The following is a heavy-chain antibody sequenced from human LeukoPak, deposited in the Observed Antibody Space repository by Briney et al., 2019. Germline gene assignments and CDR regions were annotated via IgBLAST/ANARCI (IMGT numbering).Heavy chain of an antibody. CDR1: GFTFSSYW. D-gene: IGHD1-26*01. CDR2: IKQDGSEK. CDR3: ARGLNHRIVGATMMVY. J-gene: IGHJ4*02. V-gene: IGHV3-7*04. Sequence: GGSLRLSCAASGFTFSSYWMSWVRQAPGKGLEWVANIKQDGSEKYYVDSVKGRFTISRDNAKNSLYLQMNSLRAEDTAVYYCARGLNHRIVGATMMVYWGQGTLATVSS.